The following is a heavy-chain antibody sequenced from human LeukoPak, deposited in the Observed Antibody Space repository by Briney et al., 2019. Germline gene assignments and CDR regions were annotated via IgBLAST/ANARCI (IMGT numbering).Heavy chain of an antibody. Sequence: PGGSLRLSCAASGFTFSSYAMSWVRQAPGKGLEWVSVISGSGGTTYYADSVKGRFTISRDNSMNTLYLQMNRLRAEDTAVYYCATEVRERTDYWGQGTLVTVSS. V-gene: IGHV3-23*01. CDR1: GFTFSSYA. D-gene: IGHD1-26*01. CDR2: ISGSGGTT. J-gene: IGHJ4*02. CDR3: ATEVRERTDY.